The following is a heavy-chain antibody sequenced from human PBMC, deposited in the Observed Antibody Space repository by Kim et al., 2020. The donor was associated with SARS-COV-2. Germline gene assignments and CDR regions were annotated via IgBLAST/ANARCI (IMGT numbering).Heavy chain of an antibody. Sequence: YYTAPWRGRFTISADNSKNTLFLQMSSLRVDDTAVYYCARGPSPWFFDSWGQGTPVTVSS. CDR3: ARGPSPWFFDS. D-gene: IGHD3-9*01. V-gene: IGHV3-53*01. J-gene: IGHJ4*02.